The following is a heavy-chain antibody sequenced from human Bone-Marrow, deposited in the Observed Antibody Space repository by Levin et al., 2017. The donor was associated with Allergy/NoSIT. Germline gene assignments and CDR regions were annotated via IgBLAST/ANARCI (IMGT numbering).Heavy chain of an antibody. D-gene: IGHD3-22*01. J-gene: IGHJ4*02. CDR3: ARMIFYTSNGYYIGYFDS. CDR1: GFSLSSTRMS. V-gene: IGHV2-70*04. Sequence: SGPTLVKPTQTLTLTCTFSGFSLSSTRMSVSWIRQPPGKALEWLARIDWDDDKFYSTSLKTRLTISKDTSKNQVVLTLTNVDPVDTATYSCARMIFYTSNGYYIGYFDSWGQGTLVTVSS. CDR2: IDWDDDK.